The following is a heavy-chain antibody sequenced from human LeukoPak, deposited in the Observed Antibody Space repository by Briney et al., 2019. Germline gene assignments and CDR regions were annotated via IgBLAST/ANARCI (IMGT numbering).Heavy chain of an antibody. CDR1: GFTFSSYL. CDR3: ARAVVFGSGREGYYDSSGYYGFDY. CDR2: IKQDGSEK. D-gene: IGHD3-22*01. J-gene: IGHJ4*02. V-gene: IGHV3-7*05. Sequence: GGSLRLSCAASGFTFSSYLMSWVRQAPGKGLEWVANIKQDGSEKYYVDSVKGRFTISRDNAKNSLYLQMNSLRAEATAVYYCARAVVFGSGREGYYDSSGYYGFDYWGQGTLVTVSS.